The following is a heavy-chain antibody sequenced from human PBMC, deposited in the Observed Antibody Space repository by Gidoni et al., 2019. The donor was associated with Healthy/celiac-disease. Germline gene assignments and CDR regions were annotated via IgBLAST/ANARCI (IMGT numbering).Heavy chain of an antibody. J-gene: IGHJ6*02. D-gene: IGHD6-13*01. V-gene: IGHV3-30*02. Sequence: QVQLVESGGGVVQPGGSLSLSCAASGFPFSSYGMHWVRQAPGKGLEWVAFIRYDGSNKYYADSVKGRFTISRDNSKNTLYLQMNSLRAEDTAVYYCAKDKEAAAGDYYYYGMDVWGQGTTVTVSS. CDR3: AKDKEAAAGDYYYYGMDV. CDR1: GFPFSSYG. CDR2: IRYDGSNK.